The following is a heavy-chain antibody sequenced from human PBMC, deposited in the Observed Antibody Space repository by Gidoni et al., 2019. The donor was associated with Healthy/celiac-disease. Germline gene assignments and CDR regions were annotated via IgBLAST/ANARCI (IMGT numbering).Heavy chain of an antibody. J-gene: IGHJ3*02. D-gene: IGHD2-2*01. CDR1: GFTFRSSS. CDR2: ISSSSSYI. CDR3: ARDDPQPYCSSTSCYDDAFDI. Sequence: EVQLVESGGGRVKPGGSLKLSCAASGFTFRSSSLKVVRQAPGKGLEWVSSISSSSSYIYYADSVRGRFTISRDNAKNSLYLQMNSPRAEDTAVYYCARDDPQPYCSSTSCYDDAFDIWGQGTMVTVSS. V-gene: IGHV3-21*01.